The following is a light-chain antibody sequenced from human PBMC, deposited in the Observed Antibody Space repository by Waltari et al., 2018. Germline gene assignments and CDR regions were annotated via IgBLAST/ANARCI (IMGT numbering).Light chain of an antibody. Sequence: IVLTQSPGTLSSPPGERGTRSCRASQSVSRFLAWYQQKPGQAPRLLIDGASTRATVIPDRFRGSGSGTDFSLTISRLEPEDFAVYYCQKYDRLPATFGQGTKVEIK. CDR3: QKYDRLPAT. V-gene: IGKV3-20*01. J-gene: IGKJ1*01. CDR2: GAS. CDR1: QSVSRF.